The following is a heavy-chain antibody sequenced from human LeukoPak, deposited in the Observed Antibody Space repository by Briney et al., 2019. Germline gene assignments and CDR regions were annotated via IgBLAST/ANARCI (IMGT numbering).Heavy chain of an antibody. CDR2: IKQDGSEK. CDR3: ASHPRHDYGDYGVDY. V-gene: IGHV3-7*03. J-gene: IGHJ4*02. D-gene: IGHD4-17*01. Sequence: GGSLRLSCAASGFIFSSYWMSWVRQAPGKGLEWVANIKQDGSEKYYVDSVKGRFTISRDNAKNSLYLQMNSLRAEDTAVYYCASHPRHDYGDYGVDYWGQGTLVTVSS. CDR1: GFIFSSYW.